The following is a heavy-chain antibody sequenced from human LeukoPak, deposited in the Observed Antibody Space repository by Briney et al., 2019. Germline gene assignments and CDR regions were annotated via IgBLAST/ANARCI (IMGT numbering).Heavy chain of an antibody. CDR1: GDSILSNSHN. V-gene: IGHV4-39*01. CDR2: LYNTGRT. CDR3: ARQKVGTPHAFDM. Sequence: SETLSLTCTVSGDSILSNSHNWGWIRQPPGKGLEWIGDLYNTGRTFYNPALMSRVAISVDTSKNQFFLKLTSVTAADTSVYYCARQKVGTPHAFDMGGQGTVVTVSS. D-gene: IGHD1-7*01. J-gene: IGHJ3*02.